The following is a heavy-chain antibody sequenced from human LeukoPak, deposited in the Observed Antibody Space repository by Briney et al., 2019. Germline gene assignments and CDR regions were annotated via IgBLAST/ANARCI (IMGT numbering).Heavy chain of an antibody. Sequence: SVKVSCTASGGTFSSYAISWVRQAPGQGLEWMGGIIPIFGTANYAQKFQGRVTITADESTSTAYMELSSLRSEDTAVYCCARARNCSSTSCYVVYYYYGMDVWGQGTTVTVSS. D-gene: IGHD2-2*01. CDR3: ARARNCSSTSCYVVYYYYGMDV. V-gene: IGHV1-69*01. CDR1: GGTFSSYA. J-gene: IGHJ6*02. CDR2: IIPIFGTA.